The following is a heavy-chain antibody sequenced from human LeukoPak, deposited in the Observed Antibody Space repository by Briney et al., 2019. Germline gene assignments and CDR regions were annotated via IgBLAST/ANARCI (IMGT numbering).Heavy chain of an antibody. CDR1: GGSFSGYY. V-gene: IGHV4-34*01. CDR3: ARHVKVRSGYDIAPYYYYYMDV. D-gene: IGHD5-12*01. CDR2: INHSGST. J-gene: IGHJ6*03. Sequence: KSSETLSLTCVVYGGSFSGYYWSWIRQPPGKGLEWIGEINHSGSTNYNPSLKSRVTISVDASKNQFSLKLSSVTAADTAMYYCARHVKVRSGYDIAPYYYYYMDVWGKGTTVTISS.